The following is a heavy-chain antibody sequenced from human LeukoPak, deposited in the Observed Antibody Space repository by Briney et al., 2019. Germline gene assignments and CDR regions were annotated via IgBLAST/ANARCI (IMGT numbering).Heavy chain of an antibody. CDR3: ARGKRVSRRYCSGGSCGTDFDY. J-gene: IGHJ4*02. CDR1: GGSISSSSYY. Sequence: SETLSLTCTVSGGSISSSSYYWGWIRQPPGKGLEWIGSIYYSGSTYYNPSLKSRVTISVDTSKNQFSLKLSSVTAADTAVYYCARGKRVSRRYCSGGSCGTDFDYWGQGTLVTVSS. D-gene: IGHD2-15*01. CDR2: IYYSGST. V-gene: IGHV4-39*07.